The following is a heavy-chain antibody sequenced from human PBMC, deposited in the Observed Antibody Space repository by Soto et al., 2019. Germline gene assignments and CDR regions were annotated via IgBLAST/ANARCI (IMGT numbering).Heavy chain of an antibody. Sequence: QVQLQESGPGLVKPSETLSLTCTVSGGSISSYYWSWIRQPPGKGLEWIGYIYYSGSTNYNPSLKSRVTISVDTSKNQFSLKLSSVTAADTAVYYCARATDRTGTSPDYWGQGTLVTVSS. CDR3: ARATDRTGTSPDY. J-gene: IGHJ4*02. CDR2: IYYSGST. V-gene: IGHV4-59*01. D-gene: IGHD1-1*01. CDR1: GGSISSYY.